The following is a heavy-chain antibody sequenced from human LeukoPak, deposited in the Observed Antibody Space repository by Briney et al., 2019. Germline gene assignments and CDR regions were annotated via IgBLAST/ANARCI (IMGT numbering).Heavy chain of an antibody. J-gene: IGHJ6*03. CDR3: ARNLDYSNTYYYYYMDV. CDR1: GGTFSSYA. D-gene: IGHD4-11*01. Sequence: SVKVSCKASGGTFSSYAISWVRQAPGQGLEWMGRIIPIFGTANYAQKFQGRVTITTDESTSTAYMELSSLRSEDTAVYYCARNLDYSNTYYYYYMDVWGKGTTVTVSS. V-gene: IGHV1-69*05. CDR2: IIPIFGTA.